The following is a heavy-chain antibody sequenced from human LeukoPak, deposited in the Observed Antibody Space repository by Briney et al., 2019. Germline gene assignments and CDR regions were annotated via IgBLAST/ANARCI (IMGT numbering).Heavy chain of an antibody. Sequence: ASVTVSCTASGYTFTSYGISWVRQAPGQGLEWMGWISAYNGNTNYAQKLQGRVTMTTDTSTSTAYMELRSLRSDDTAVYYCARDLVTYYYDSSGYPSIDYWGQGTLVTVSS. D-gene: IGHD3-22*01. CDR2: ISAYNGNT. CDR3: ARDLVTYYYDSSGYPSIDY. J-gene: IGHJ4*02. CDR1: GYTFTSYG. V-gene: IGHV1-18*01.